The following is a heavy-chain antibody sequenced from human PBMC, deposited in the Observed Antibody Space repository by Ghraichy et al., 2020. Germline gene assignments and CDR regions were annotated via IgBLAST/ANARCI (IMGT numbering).Heavy chain of an antibody. Sequence: SQTLSLTCAISGDSVSSKSAAWNWIRQSPSRGLEWLGRTYYRSKWYDDYAVAVKGRININPDTSKNQFSLQLNSVTPEDTAVYYCARGAIRSLVFRFDTWGQGILVTVSS. V-gene: IGHV6-1*01. CDR3: ARGAIRSLVFRFDT. CDR1: GDSVSSKSAA. J-gene: IGHJ5*02. D-gene: IGHD1-26*01. CDR2: TYYRSKWYD.